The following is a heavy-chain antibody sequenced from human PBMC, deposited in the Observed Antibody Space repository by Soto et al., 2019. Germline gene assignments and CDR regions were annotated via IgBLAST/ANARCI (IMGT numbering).Heavy chain of an antibody. D-gene: IGHD2-15*01. Sequence: PSETLSLTCSVSGASISSNNWYWGWIRQSPEKGLEWIGSMFYTGTTYYNPSLERRVSIFLDTSKNQVSLKLTSVTAADTAVYFCVSPLYCSGNKCSLGFDFWGPGALVTVSS. CDR3: VSPLYCSGNKCSLGFDF. J-gene: IGHJ4*02. CDR1: GASISSNNWY. CDR2: MFYTGTT. V-gene: IGHV4-39*01.